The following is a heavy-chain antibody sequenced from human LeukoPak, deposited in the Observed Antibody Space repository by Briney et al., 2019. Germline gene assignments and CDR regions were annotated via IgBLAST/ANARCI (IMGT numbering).Heavy chain of an antibody. CDR1: GFTFSSYW. J-gene: IGHJ4*02. CDR3: ARDLPSSGLDY. V-gene: IGHV3-74*01. Sequence: GGSLRLSCAASGFTFSSYWMHWVRQAPGKGLVWVSRINSDGSSTSYADSVKGRFTISRHNSKNTLYLQMNSLRAEGTAVYYCARDLPSSGLDYWGQGTLVTVSS. D-gene: IGHD6-19*01. CDR2: INSDGSST.